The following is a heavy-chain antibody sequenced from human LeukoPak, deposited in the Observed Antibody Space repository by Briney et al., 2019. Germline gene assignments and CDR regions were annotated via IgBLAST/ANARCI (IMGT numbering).Heavy chain of an antibody. CDR3: ARDEIPGIDYDILTGTFDY. Sequence: ASVKVSCKASGYTFTSYYMHWVRQAPGQGLEWMGIINPSGGSTSYAQKFQGRVTMTRDPSTSTVYMELSSLRSEATAVYYCARDEIPGIDYDILTGTFDYWGQGTLVTVSS. V-gene: IGHV1-46*01. CDR2: INPSGGST. J-gene: IGHJ4*02. D-gene: IGHD3-9*01. CDR1: GYTFTSYY.